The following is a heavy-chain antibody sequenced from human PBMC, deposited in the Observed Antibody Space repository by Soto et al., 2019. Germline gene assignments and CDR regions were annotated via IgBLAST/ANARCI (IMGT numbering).Heavy chain of an antibody. CDR1: GFTFSNYA. CDR3: TKNYYFDS. J-gene: IGHJ4*02. V-gene: IGHV3-23*01. Sequence: VQLLESGGGLVQPGGSLRLSCAASGFTFSNYAMSWVRQAPGKALEWVSSINIVGGNTNYADSVRGRFTMSRDDSKNTVFLQMNSLRAEDTAIYYRTKNYYFDSWGQGTLITVPS. CDR2: INIVGGNT.